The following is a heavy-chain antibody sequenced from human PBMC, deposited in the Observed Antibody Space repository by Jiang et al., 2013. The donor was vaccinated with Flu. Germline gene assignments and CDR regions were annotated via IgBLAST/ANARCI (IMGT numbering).Heavy chain of an antibody. V-gene: IGHV4-39*01. D-gene: IGHD4-17*01. CDR1: GGSISSSSYY. CDR2: IFYSGST. Sequence: GSGLVKPSETLSLTCTVSGGSISSSSYYWGWIRQPPGKGLEWIGSIFYSGSTFYNPSLKSRVTISVDTSKNQFSLKLSSVTAADTAVYYCASPQGLNDYGDYVTGSSDYWGQGTLVTVSS. J-gene: IGHJ4*02. CDR3: ASPQGLNDYGDYVTGSSDY.